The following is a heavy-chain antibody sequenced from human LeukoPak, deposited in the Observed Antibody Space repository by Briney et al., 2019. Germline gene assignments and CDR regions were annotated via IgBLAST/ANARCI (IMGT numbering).Heavy chain of an antibody. CDR2: ISFSSRTI. D-gene: IGHD6-19*01. V-gene: IGHV3-48*01. CDR1: GFTFSTYS. Sequence: PGGSLRLSCAASGFTFSTYSMNWVRQAPGKGLEWISYISFSSRTIYYADSVKGRFTISRDNSKSTLYLQMNSLRAEDTAVYYCAKDPAVAGTAQYFQHWGQGTLATVSS. CDR3: AKDPAVAGTAQYFQH. J-gene: IGHJ1*01.